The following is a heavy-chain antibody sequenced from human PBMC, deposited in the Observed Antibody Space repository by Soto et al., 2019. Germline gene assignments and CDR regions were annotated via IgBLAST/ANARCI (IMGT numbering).Heavy chain of an antibody. V-gene: IGHV1-8*01. CDR3: ARRKSNWNDVRAFDI. CDR1: GYTFTSYD. Sequence: ASVKVSCKASGYTFTSYDINXARQATGQGLEWMGWMNPNSGNTGYAQKFQGRVTMTRNTSISTAYMELSSLRSEDTAVYYCARRKSNWNDVRAFDIWGQGTMVTVSS. D-gene: IGHD1-1*01. J-gene: IGHJ3*02. CDR2: MNPNSGNT.